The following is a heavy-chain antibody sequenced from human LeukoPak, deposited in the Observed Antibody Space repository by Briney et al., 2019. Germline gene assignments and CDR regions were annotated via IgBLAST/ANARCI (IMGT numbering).Heavy chain of an antibody. CDR1: GFTFSSYW. V-gene: IGHV3-7*01. D-gene: IGHD3-3*01. J-gene: IGHJ6*03. CDR3: ARDGIFGVVIESRYMDV. CDR2: IKQDGSEK. Sequence: GGSLRLSCAASGFTFSSYWMSWVRQAPGKGLEWVANIKQDGSEKYYVDSVKGRFTISRDNAKNSLYLQMNSLRAEDTAVYYCARDGIFGVVIESRYMDVWGKGTTVTVSS.